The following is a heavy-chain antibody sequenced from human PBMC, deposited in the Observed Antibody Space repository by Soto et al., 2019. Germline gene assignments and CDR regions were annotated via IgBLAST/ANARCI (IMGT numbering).Heavy chain of an antibody. J-gene: IGHJ6*02. V-gene: IGHV6-1*01. Sequence: SETLSLTCAISGDSVSSNSAAWNWIRQSPSRGLEWLGRTYYRSKWYNDYAVSVKSRITINPGTSKNQFSLQLNSVTPEDTAVYYCARVEFYYYDSSGYPYGMDVWGQGTTVNVSS. CDR1: GDSVSSNSAA. CDR3: ARVEFYYYDSSGYPYGMDV. CDR2: TYYRSKWYN. D-gene: IGHD3-22*01.